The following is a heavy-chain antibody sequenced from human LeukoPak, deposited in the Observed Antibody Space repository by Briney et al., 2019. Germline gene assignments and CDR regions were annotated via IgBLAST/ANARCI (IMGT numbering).Heavy chain of an antibody. D-gene: IGHD6-13*01. CDR1: GFAFSTYT. CDR3: AKGGSSSWLYYYYYYMDV. V-gene: IGHV3-23*01. CDR2: VLGGGGT. Sequence: GGSLRLSCAASGFAFSTYTMNWVRQAPGRGLEWVSSVLGGGGTYYADSVKGRFTISRDNSRNTLYLQMNSLRAEDTAIYYCAKGGSSSWLYYYYYYMDVWGKGTTVTVSS. J-gene: IGHJ6*03.